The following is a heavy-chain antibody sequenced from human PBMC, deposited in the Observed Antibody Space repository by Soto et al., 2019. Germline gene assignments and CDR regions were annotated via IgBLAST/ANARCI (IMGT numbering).Heavy chain of an antibody. CDR1: GGSFSGYY. CDR3: ARGGFYYDSSAPRDFDY. CDR2: INHSGST. V-gene: IGHV4-34*01. J-gene: IGHJ4*02. D-gene: IGHD3-22*01. Sequence: SETLSLTCAVYGGSFSGYYWSWIRQPPGKGLEWIGEINHSGSTNYNPSLKSRVTISVDTSKNQFSLKLSSVTAADTAVYYCARGGFYYDSSAPRDFDYWGRGTLVTVSS.